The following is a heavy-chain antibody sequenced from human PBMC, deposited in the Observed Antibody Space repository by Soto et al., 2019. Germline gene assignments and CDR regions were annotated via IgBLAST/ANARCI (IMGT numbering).Heavy chain of an antibody. J-gene: IGHJ4*02. CDR1: GFTFSSYE. D-gene: IGHD3-10*01. Sequence: TGGSLRLSCAASGFTFSSYEMNWVRQAPGKGLEWVSYISSSGSTIYYADSVKGRFTISRDNAKNSLYLQMNSLRAEDTAVYYCAREDVLLWFGELDYWGQGTLVTVSS. CDR2: ISSSGSTI. CDR3: AREDVLLWFGELDY. V-gene: IGHV3-48*03.